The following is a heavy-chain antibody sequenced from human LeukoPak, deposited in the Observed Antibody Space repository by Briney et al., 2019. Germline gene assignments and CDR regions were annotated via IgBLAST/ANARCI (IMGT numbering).Heavy chain of an antibody. CDR3: ARGPYYYDSSGPHY. V-gene: IGHV3-20*03. Sequence: GGSLRLSYAASGFTFDDYGMNWVRQAPGKGLEWVSGINWNGGSTGYADSVKGRFTISRDNAKNALYVQMNSLRAEDTAFYYCARGPYYYDSSGPHYWGQGTLVTVSS. CDR1: GFTFDDYG. CDR2: INWNGGST. D-gene: IGHD3-22*01. J-gene: IGHJ4*02.